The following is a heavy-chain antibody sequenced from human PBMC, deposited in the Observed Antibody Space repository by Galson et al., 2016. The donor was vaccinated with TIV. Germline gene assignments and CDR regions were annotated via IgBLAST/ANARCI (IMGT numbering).Heavy chain of an antibody. D-gene: IGHD5-12*01. CDR3: ARMFGLDSGYDA. V-gene: IGHV3-33*01. J-gene: IGHJ5*02. Sequence: SLRLSCATSGFTFSRYGMHWVRQAPGKGLEWVAVIWYEGNNRDYADSVKGRFTISRDNSKNTLYLHMNSLSVEDTAVYYCARMFGLDSGYDAWGQETLVTVSS. CDR2: IWYEGNNR. CDR1: GFTFSRYG.